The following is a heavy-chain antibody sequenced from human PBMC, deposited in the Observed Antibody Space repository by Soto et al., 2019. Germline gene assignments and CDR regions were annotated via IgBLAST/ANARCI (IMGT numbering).Heavy chain of an antibody. CDR2: IIPIFGTA. CDR3: ARARPRYDSSGSYYADAFDI. J-gene: IGHJ3*02. CDR1: GGTFSSYA. D-gene: IGHD3-22*01. V-gene: IGHV1-69*13. Sequence: SVKVSCKASGGTFSSYAISWVRQAPGQGPEWMGGIIPIFGTANYAQKFQGRVTITADESTSTAYMELSSLRSEDTAVYYCARARPRYDSSGSYYADAFDIWGQGTMVTVSS.